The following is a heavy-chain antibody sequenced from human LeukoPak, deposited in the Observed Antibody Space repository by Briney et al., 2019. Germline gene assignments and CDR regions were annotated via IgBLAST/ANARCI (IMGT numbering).Heavy chain of an antibody. Sequence: ASVKVSCKASGYTFTSYDINWVRQATGQGLEWMGWMNPNSGDTGYAQKFQGRVTITRNTSISTAYMELSSLRSEDTALYYCGREGYGDYASAFDIWGQGTMVTVSS. CDR3: GREGYGDYASAFDI. J-gene: IGHJ3*02. D-gene: IGHD4-17*01. CDR2: MNPNSGDT. V-gene: IGHV1-8*03. CDR1: GYTFTSYD.